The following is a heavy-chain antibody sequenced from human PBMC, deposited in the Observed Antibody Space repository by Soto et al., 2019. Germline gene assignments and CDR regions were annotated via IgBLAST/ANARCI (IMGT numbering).Heavy chain of an antibody. CDR3: ATAPGPY. Sequence: PSETLSLTCTVSGHSMSNTDYFWGWIRQPPGKGLEWIGYIYHSGSTYYNPSLKSRVTISVDRSKNQFSLKLSSVTAADTAVYYCATAPGPYWGQGTLVTVSS. CDR2: IYHSGST. J-gene: IGHJ4*02. CDR1: GHSMSNTDYF. V-gene: IGHV4-30-2*01.